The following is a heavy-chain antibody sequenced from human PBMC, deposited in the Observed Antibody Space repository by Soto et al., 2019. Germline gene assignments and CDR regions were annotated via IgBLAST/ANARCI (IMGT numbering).Heavy chain of an antibody. J-gene: IGHJ4*02. CDR1: GGSISSGGYY. CDR2: IYYSGST. D-gene: IGHD5-12*01. Sequence: SETLSLTCTVSGGSISSGGYYWSWIRQHPGKGLEWIGYIYYSGSTYYNPSLKSRVTISVDTSKNQFSLKLSSVTAADTAVYYCAREEGYSGYVNYWGQGTLVTVS. V-gene: IGHV4-31*03. CDR3: AREEGYSGYVNY.